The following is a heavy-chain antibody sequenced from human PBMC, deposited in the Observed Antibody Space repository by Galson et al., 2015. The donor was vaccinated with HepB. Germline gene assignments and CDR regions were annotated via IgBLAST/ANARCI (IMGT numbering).Heavy chain of an antibody. CDR2: TYYRSKWYT. V-gene: IGHV6-1*01. CDR1: GDSVSSKTSG. Sequence: CAISGDSVSSKTSGWTRIRQSTSRGLEWLGTTYYRSKWYTEYGESVRGRISIRPDTSKNHFSLQLNSVTLEDTAVYYCARDPSAVADYDAFDLWGQGTMVTVFS. D-gene: IGHD6-19*01. J-gene: IGHJ3*01. CDR3: ARDPSAVADYDAFDL.